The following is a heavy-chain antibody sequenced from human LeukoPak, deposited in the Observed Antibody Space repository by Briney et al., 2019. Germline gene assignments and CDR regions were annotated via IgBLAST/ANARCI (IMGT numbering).Heavy chain of an antibody. D-gene: IGHD4-17*01. CDR1: GFTFSSYN. Sequence: PGGSLRLSCAASGFTFSSYNMNWVRQAPGKGLEWVSYISSSSTTIDYADSVKGRFTISRDNAKNSLYLQMNSLRAEDTAVYYCARDTGYGDFFDYWGQGTLVTVSS. V-gene: IGHV3-48*01. J-gene: IGHJ4*02. CDR2: ISSSSTTI. CDR3: ARDTGYGDFFDY.